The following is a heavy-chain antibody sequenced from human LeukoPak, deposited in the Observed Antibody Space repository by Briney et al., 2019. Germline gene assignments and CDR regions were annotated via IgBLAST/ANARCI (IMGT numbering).Heavy chain of an antibody. CDR3: ARANPGYCSGGSCYSRWFDP. CDR2: INSDGSTT. J-gene: IGHJ5*02. Sequence: GGSLRLSCAASGFTFSGYWMHWVRHAPRKGLVWVSRINSDGSTTSYADSVKGRFTISRDNSKNTLYLQMNSLRAEDTAVYYCARANPGYCSGGSCYSRWFDPWGQGTLVTVSS. CDR1: GFTFSGYW. D-gene: IGHD2-15*01. V-gene: IGHV3-74*01.